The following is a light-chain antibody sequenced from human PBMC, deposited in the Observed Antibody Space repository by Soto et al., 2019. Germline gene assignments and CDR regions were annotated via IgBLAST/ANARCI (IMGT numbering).Light chain of an antibody. CDR1: QSIGNW. J-gene: IGKJ1*01. CDR3: QQYNSYSSM. V-gene: IGKV1-5*01. Sequence: DIQMTQYPSTLSASVGDRVTITCRASQSIGNWLAWYQQKPGKAPKLLIYDASTLESGVPSRFSGSGSGTEFTLTISSLQPDDFATYYCQQYNSYSSMFGHGTKVDIK. CDR2: DAS.